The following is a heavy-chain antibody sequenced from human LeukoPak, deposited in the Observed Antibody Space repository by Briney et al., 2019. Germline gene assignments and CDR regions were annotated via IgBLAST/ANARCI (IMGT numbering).Heavy chain of an antibody. CDR1: GFTVSTYA. CDR3: AKDYHSSGTYHDY. Sequence: QSGGSLRLSCAASGFTVSTYAMSWVRQAPGKGLEWVSGINRSGGRTYNADSVKGRFPISSDDYKNMLYLQMNNLRAEDTAVYYCAKDYHSSGTYHDYWGQGTLVTVS. CDR2: INRSGGRT. J-gene: IGHJ4*02. V-gene: IGHV3-23*01. D-gene: IGHD3-10*01.